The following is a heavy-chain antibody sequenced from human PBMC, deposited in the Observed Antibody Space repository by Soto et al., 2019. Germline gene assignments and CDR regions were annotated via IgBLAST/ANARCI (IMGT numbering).Heavy chain of an antibody. CDR1: GVSITDYY. Sequence: SETLSLTCAVSGVSITDYYWSWIRQPPGKGLEWIGYIYYSGSTYYNPSLKSRVTISVDTSKNQFSLKLSSVTAADTAVYYCARVADCSGGSCYFSVDYWGQGTLVTVSS. J-gene: IGHJ4*02. CDR3: ARVADCSGGSCYFSVDY. CDR2: IYYSGST. V-gene: IGHV4-30-4*01. D-gene: IGHD2-15*01.